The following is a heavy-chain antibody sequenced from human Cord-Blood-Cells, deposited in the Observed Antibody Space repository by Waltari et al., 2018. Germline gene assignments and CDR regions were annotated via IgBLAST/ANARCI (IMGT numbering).Heavy chain of an antibody. D-gene: IGHD6-13*01. CDR2: IDWDDDK. CDR3: ARIHTAAAGTNYFDD. Sequence: QVTLRESAPALVKPTQPLTLTCTFPGFSPSTSGMCVSWIRKPPGKALEWLARIDWDDDKYYSTSLKTRLTISKDTSKNQVVLTMTNMDPVDTATYYCARIHTAAAGTNYFDDWGQGTLVTVSS. CDR1: GFSPSTSGMC. J-gene: IGHJ4*02. V-gene: IGHV2-70*15.